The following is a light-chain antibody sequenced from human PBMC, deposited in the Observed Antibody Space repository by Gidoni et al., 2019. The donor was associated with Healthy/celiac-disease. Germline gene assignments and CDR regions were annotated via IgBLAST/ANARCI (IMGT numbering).Light chain of an antibody. CDR3: QQSYSTPGT. Sequence: DIQMTQSPSSLSASVGDRVTITCRASQSISSYLNWYQQKPGKAPKLLIYAASSLQSGVPSRFSGSGSWTDFTLTICSLQPEDFATYYCQQSYSTPGTFGQGTKLEIK. J-gene: IGKJ2*01. CDR1: QSISSY. CDR2: AAS. V-gene: IGKV1-39*01.